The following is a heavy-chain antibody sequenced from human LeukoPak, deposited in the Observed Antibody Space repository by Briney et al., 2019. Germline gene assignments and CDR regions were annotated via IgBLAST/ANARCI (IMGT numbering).Heavy chain of an antibody. Sequence: SETLSLTCTVSGGSISSYYWSWIRQPAGKGLEWIGRIYTSGSTNYNPSLKSRVTMSVDTSKNQFSLKLSSVTAADTAVYYCARDRPYYYDILTGSYYYGMDVWGQGTTVTVSS. CDR3: ARDRPYYYDILTGSYYYGMDV. CDR2: IYTSGST. J-gene: IGHJ6*02. D-gene: IGHD3-9*01. V-gene: IGHV4-4*07. CDR1: GGSISSYY.